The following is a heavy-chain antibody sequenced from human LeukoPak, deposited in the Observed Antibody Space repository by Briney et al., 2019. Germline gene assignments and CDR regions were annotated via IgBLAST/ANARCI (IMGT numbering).Heavy chain of an antibody. CDR2: IKQDGSEK. CDR1: GLTFGDYA. V-gene: IGHV3-7*01. J-gene: IGHJ5*02. D-gene: IGHD3-10*01. Sequence: PGGSLRLSCTASGLTFGDYAMSWFRQAPGKGLEWVANIKQDGSEKYYVDSVKGRFTISRDNAKNSLYLQMNSLRAEDPAVYYCARGPNMVRGVISYNWFDLWGQGTLVTVSS. CDR3: ARGPNMVRGVISYNWFDL.